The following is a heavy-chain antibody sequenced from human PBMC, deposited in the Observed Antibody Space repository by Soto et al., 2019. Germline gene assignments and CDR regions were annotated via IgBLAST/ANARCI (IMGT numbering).Heavy chain of an antibody. CDR3: ARVGADYDFWSGYLDY. CDR2: IYYSGST. J-gene: IGHJ4*02. D-gene: IGHD3-3*01. CDR1: GGSISSYY. V-gene: IGHV4-59*01. Sequence: QVQLQESGPGLVKPSETLSLTCTVSGGSISSYYWSWIRQPPGKGLEWIGYIYYSGSTNYNPSLKSRDTISVDTSKNQFSLKLSSVTAADTAVYYCARVGADYDFWSGYLDYWGQGTLVTVSS.